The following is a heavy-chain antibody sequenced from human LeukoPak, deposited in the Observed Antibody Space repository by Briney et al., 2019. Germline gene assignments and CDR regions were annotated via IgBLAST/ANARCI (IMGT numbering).Heavy chain of an antibody. V-gene: IGHV4-61*02. J-gene: IGHJ4*02. CDR2: IYTSGST. CDR3: ARAVGATFVY. CDR1: GGSISSGSYY. Sequence: SQTLSLTCTVSGGSISSGSYYWSWIRQPAGKGLEWIGRIYTSGSTNYNPSLKNRVTISVDTSKNQFSLKLSSVTAADTAVYYCARAVGATFVYWGQGTLVTVSS. D-gene: IGHD1-26*01.